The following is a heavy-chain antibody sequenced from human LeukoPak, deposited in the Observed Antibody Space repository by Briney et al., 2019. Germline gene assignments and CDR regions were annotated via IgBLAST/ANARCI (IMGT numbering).Heavy chain of an antibody. CDR2: ISYDGSNK. D-gene: IGHD2-2*01. Sequence: PGGSLRLSCAASGFTFSSYAMHWVRQAPGKGLGWVAVISYDGSNKYYADSVKGRFTIPRDNSKNTLYLQMNSLRAEDTAVYYCARESIVVVPAAIFLGPDYWGQGTLVTVSS. J-gene: IGHJ4*02. CDR1: GFTFSSYA. V-gene: IGHV3-30*01. CDR3: ARESIVVVPAAIFLGPDY.